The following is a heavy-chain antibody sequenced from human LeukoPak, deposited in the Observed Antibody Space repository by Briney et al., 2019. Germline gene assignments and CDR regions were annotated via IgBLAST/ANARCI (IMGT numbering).Heavy chain of an antibody. CDR2: ISAYNGNT. V-gene: IGHV1-18*01. CDR1: GYTFTSYG. Sequence: ASVKVSCKASGYTFTSYGISWVRQAPGQGLEWMGWISAYNGNTNYAQKLQGRVTMTTDTSTSTAYMELSSLRSEDTAVYYCARDQAPRQYYYDSSSFDYWGQGTLVTVSS. J-gene: IGHJ4*02. CDR3: ARDQAPRQYYYDSSSFDY. D-gene: IGHD3-22*01.